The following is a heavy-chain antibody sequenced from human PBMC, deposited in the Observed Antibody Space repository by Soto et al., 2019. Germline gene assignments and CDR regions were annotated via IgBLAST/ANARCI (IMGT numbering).Heavy chain of an antibody. CDR1: GYSISSGYY. J-gene: IGHJ5*02. V-gene: IGHV4-38-2*02. Sequence: PSETLSLTCAVSGYSISSGYYWGWIRQPPGKGLEWIGSIYHSGSTYYNPSLKSRVTISVDTSKNQFSLKLSSVTAADTAVYYCARDLDVAAAGNWFDPWGQG. D-gene: IGHD6-13*01. CDR2: IYHSGST. CDR3: ARDLDVAAAGNWFDP.